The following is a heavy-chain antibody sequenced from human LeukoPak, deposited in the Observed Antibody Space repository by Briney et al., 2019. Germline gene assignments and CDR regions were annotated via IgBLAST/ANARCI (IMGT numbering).Heavy chain of an antibody. Sequence: KTSETLSLTCTVSGGSISSSSYYWGWIRQPPGKGLEWIGSIYYSGSTYYNPSLKSRVTISVDTSKNQLSLKLSSVTAADTAVYYCARDSQDTIFGVVTVWGQGTMVTVSS. CDR3: ARDSQDTIFGVVTV. D-gene: IGHD3-3*01. CDR2: IYYSGST. CDR1: GGSISSSSYY. J-gene: IGHJ3*01. V-gene: IGHV4-39*07.